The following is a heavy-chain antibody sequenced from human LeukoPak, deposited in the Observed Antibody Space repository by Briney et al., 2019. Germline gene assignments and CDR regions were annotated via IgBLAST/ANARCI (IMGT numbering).Heavy chain of an antibody. CDR2: ISSSGSTI. J-gene: IGHJ4*02. CDR1: GFTISSNY. CDR3: ARDSHYDFWSGYVYYFDY. D-gene: IGHD3-3*01. V-gene: IGHV3-11*04. Sequence: GGSLRLSCAASGFTISSNYMNWIRQAPGKGLEWVSYISSSGSTIYYADSVKGRFTVSRDNAKNSLYLQMNSLRAEDTAVYYCARDSHYDFWSGYVYYFDYWGQGTLVTVSS.